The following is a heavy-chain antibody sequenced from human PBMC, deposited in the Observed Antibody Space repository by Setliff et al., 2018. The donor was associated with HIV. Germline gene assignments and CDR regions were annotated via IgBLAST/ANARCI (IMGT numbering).Heavy chain of an antibody. V-gene: IGHV3-48*03. D-gene: IGHD3-16*01. J-gene: IGHJ3*02. CDR3: AGRGGGVMHDAFDI. Sequence: VGSLRLSCAASGFTFANYEMNWVRQAPGKGLEWISYISTRGNSIYYADSVKGRFIISRDNAKNSLFRQMQSLRAEDTALYYWAGRGGGVMHDAFDIWGQGTMVTVS. CDR2: ISTRGNSI. CDR1: GFTFANYE.